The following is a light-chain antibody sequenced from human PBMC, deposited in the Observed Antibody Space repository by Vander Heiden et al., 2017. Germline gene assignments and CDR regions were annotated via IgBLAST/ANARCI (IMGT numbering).Light chain of an antibody. CDR2: AAS. V-gene: IGKV1-39*01. CDR3: QQTYNTPWT. Sequence: DIQMTQSQSSLSASVGDRVTITCRASQSIASYLNWYQQKPGKAPNLLIYAASSLQSGVPSRFSGSGTGTDFTLTISSLQPEDFATYYCQQTYNTPWTFGQGTKVEIK. CDR1: QSIASY. J-gene: IGKJ1*01.